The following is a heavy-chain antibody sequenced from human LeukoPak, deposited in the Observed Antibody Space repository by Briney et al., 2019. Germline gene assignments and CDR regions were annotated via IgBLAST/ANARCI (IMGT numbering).Heavy chain of an antibody. CDR1: GFTFSSYW. D-gene: IGHD3-3*01. CDR2: IKQDGSEK. J-gene: IGHJ4*02. V-gene: IGHV3-7*01. CDR3: AKDSRFLEWFHIDY. Sequence: GGSLRLSCAASGFTFSSYWMSWVRQAPGKGLEWVANIKQDGSEKYYVDSVKGRFTISRDNAKNSLYLQMNSLRAEDTAVYYCAKDSRFLEWFHIDYWGQGTLVTVSS.